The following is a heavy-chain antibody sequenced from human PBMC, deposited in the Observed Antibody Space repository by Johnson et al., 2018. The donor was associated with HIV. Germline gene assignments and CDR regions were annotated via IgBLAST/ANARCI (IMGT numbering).Heavy chain of an antibody. CDR1: GFTVSSNY. V-gene: IGHV3-66*01. D-gene: IGHD6-19*01. CDR3: ARGVGSGWYFEIGDDAFDI. CDR2: IYSGGST. J-gene: IGHJ3*02. Sequence: VQLVESGGGLVQPGGSLRLSCAASGFTVSSNYMSWVRQAPGKGLEWVSVIYSGGSTYYADSVKGRFTISRDNSKNTLYLQMNSLIAEDTAVYYCARGVGSGWYFEIGDDAFDIWGQGTMVTVSS.